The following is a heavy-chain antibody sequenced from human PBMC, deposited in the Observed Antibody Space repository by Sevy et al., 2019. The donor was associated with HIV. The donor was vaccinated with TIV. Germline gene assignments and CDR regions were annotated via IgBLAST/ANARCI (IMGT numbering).Heavy chain of an antibody. D-gene: IGHD3-3*01. V-gene: IGHV1-8*01. CDR2: MNPNNGNT. J-gene: IGHJ6*02. CDR3: ARARLVYEFWSGSYFSRAPWGYKYYAMDV. Sequence: ASVKVSCKAAGYSFTNFDINWVRQATGQGLEWMGWMNPNNGNTHYAQKFQGRVTMTRSSSANTAYMELSSLTSEDTAIYYCARARLVYEFWSGSYFSRAPWGYKYYAMDVWGQGTTVTVSS. CDR1: GYSFTNFD.